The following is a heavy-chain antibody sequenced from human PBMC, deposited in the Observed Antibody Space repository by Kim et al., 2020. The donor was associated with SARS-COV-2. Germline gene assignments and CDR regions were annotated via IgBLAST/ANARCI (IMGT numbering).Heavy chain of an antibody. Sequence: GGSLRLSCAASGFTFSSYGMHWVRQAPGKGLEWVAVIWYDGSNKYYADSVKGRFTISRDNSKNTLYLQMNSLRAEDTAVYYCARGLWPHSSGNTPYYYYGMDVWGQGTTVTVSS. J-gene: IGHJ6*02. CDR1: GFTFSSYG. D-gene: IGHD6-19*01. CDR3: ARGLWPHSSGNTPYYYYGMDV. CDR2: IWYDGSNK. V-gene: IGHV3-33*01.